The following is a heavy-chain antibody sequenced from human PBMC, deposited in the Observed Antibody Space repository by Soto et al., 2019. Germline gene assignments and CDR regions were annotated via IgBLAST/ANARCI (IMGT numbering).Heavy chain of an antibody. CDR2: FDPEDGEA. J-gene: IGHJ4*02. Sequence: QVQVVQSGAEVKKPGASVKVSCKVSGYTLNDFSVYWVRQAPGKGLEWMGGFDPEDGEAFFAQNFQGRLTMTEDTSTDTAYMELSSLRSDDSAVYYCALKLQWIVGLVLAPYFDYWGQGTLVTVSS. CDR1: GYTLNDFS. V-gene: IGHV1-24*01. D-gene: IGHD3-3*01. CDR3: ALKLQWIVGLVLAPYFDY.